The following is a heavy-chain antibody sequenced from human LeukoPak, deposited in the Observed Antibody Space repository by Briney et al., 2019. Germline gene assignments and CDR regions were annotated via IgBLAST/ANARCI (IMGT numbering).Heavy chain of an antibody. V-gene: IGHV3-30*04. Sequence: PGGSLRLSCAASGFTFSSYAMHWVRQAPGKGLEWVAVISYDGSNKYYADSVKGRFTISRVNSKNTLYLQMNSLRAEDTAVYYCARGGRVVTAINFDYWGQGTLVTVSS. CDR1: GFTFSSYA. J-gene: IGHJ4*02. D-gene: IGHD2-21*02. CDR2: ISYDGSNK. CDR3: ARGGRVVTAINFDY.